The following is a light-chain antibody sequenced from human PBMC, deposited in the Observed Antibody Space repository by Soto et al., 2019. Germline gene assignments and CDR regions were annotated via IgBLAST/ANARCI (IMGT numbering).Light chain of an antibody. CDR1: QTIHSW. J-gene: IGKJ2*01. V-gene: IGKV1-5*03. CDR3: QQYNSYPHT. CDR2: KAS. Sequence: DIPMTQSPSTLSASVGGRVTISCRASQTIHSWLAWYQQKPGKAPKLLIYKASDLQSGVPSRFSGSGSGTEFTLTISSLQPDDFASYYCQQYNSYPHTFGQGTKLEIK.